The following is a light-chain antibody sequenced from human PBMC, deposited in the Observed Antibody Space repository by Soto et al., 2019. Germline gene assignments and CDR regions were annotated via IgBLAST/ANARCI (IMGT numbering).Light chain of an antibody. CDR3: QTWGTGVI. CDR2: INSDGTH. J-gene: IGLJ2*01. Sequence: QPVLTQSPSASASLGASVKLTCTLPSAYSTYGIAWHQQQPEKGPRFLMRINSDGTHTQGDGIPDRFSGSSFGTERYLTIATVQSEDGADYYCQTWGTGVIFGGGTKVTVL. V-gene: IGLV4-69*01. CDR1: SAYSTYG.